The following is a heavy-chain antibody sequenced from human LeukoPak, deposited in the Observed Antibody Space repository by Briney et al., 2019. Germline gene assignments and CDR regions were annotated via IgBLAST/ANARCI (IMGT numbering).Heavy chain of an antibody. D-gene: IGHD3-10*01. CDR3: ARVLWFGDLYYFDY. CDR2: IYYSGST. J-gene: IGHJ4*02. Sequence: PSQTLSLTRTVSGGSISSGAYYWSWIRPPPGKGLEWIGYIYYSGSTYYNPSLKSRVTISVDTSENQFSLKLSSVTAADTAVYYCARVLWFGDLYYFDYWGQGTLVTVSS. V-gene: IGHV4-30-4*01. CDR1: GGSISSGAYY.